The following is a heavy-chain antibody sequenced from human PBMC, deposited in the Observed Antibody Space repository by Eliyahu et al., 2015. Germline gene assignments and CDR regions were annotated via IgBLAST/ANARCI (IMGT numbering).Heavy chain of an antibody. V-gene: IGHV3-30*03. Sequence: QVQLVESGGGVVQPGRXLXLSCAASGXTFSSYAMHWVRQAPGKGLEWVAVIGYDGNNKKYADSVKGRLTISRDNSKNTLYLQMNSLRVEDTAVYYCARDQGGGGRFDYWGQGTLVTVSS. CDR2: IGYDGNNK. D-gene: IGHD2-15*01. CDR3: ARDQGGGGRFDY. CDR1: GXTFSSYA. J-gene: IGHJ4*02.